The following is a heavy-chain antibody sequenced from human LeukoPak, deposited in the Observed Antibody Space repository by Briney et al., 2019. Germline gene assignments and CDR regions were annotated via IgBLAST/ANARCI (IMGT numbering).Heavy chain of an antibody. D-gene: IGHD2-2*02. CDR2: ISGSGGST. CDR3: ASHKIVVVPAAIYNWFDP. CDR1: GFTFSSYG. J-gene: IGHJ5*02. Sequence: PGGSLRLSCAASGFTFSSYGMSWVRQAPGKGLEWVSAISGSGGSTYYADSVKGRFTISRDNSKNTLYLQMNSLRAEDTAVYYCASHKIVVVPAAIYNWFDPWGQGTLVTVSS. V-gene: IGHV3-23*01.